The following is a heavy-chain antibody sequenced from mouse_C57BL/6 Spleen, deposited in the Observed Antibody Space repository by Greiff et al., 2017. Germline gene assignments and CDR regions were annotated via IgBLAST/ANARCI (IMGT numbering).Heavy chain of an antibody. D-gene: IGHD1-1*02. CDR1: GYTFTSYW. CDR2: IHPKCGST. CDR3: ARPGLWSPYAMDY. Sequence: QVQLQQPGAELVKPGASVKLSCKASGYTFTSYWMHWVKQRPGQGLEWIGMIHPKCGSTNYNEKFKSKATLTVDKSSSTAYMQLSSLTSEDSAVYYWARPGLWSPYAMDYWGQGTSVTVSS. J-gene: IGHJ4*01. V-gene: IGHV1-64*01.